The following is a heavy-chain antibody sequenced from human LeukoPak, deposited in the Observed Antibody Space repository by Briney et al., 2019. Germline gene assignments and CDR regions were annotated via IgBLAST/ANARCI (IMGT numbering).Heavy chain of an antibody. CDR1: RYSFIGTA. CDR2: IWYDGSIK. V-gene: IGHV3-33*01. J-gene: IGHJ3*02. D-gene: IGHD3-22*01. CDR3: ARDPGFVDSSGYYDAFDI. Sequence: GRSLRLSSAAPRYSFIGTAGQVGCQALGKGLECGSVIWYDGSIKYYADSVKGRFTISRDNSKNTLYLQMNSLRAEDTAVYYCARDPGFVDSSGYYDAFDIWGQGTMVTVSS.